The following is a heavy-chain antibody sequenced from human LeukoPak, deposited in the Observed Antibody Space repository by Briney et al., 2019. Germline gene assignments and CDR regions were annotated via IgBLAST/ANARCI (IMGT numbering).Heavy chain of an antibody. Sequence: GGSLRLSCAASGFTFSDYYMGWIRQAPGKGLEWVSYISSSSSYTNYADSVKGRFTISRDNAKNSLYLQMNSLRAEDTAVYYCASSSGYCSGGSCYAGHFQHWGQGTLVTVSS. CDR3: ASSSGYCSGGSCYAGHFQH. CDR1: GFTFSDYY. CDR2: ISSSSSYT. V-gene: IGHV3-11*03. D-gene: IGHD2-15*01. J-gene: IGHJ1*01.